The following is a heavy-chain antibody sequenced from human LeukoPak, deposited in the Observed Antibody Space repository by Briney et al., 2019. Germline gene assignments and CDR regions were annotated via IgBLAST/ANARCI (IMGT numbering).Heavy chain of an antibody. D-gene: IGHD5-18*01. J-gene: IGHJ4*02. CDR1: GGSFSGYY. V-gene: IGHV4-34*01. CDR3: ARKWEDTAKAADY. CDR2: INHSGST. Sequence: SETLSLTCAVYGGSFSGYYWSWIRQPPGKGLEWIGEINHSGSTNYNPSLKSRVTISVDTSKNQFSLKLSSVTAADTAVYYCARKWEDTAKAADYWGQGTLVTVSS.